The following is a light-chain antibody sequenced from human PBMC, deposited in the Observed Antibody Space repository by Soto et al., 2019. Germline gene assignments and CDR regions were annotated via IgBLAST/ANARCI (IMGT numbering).Light chain of an antibody. CDR1: QSISSW. V-gene: IGKV1-5*01. CDR3: QQYNSYRWT. CDR2: DAS. Sequence: DIQMTQSPSTLSASVGDRVTITCRASQSISSWLAWYQQKPGKAPKILIYDASSLESGVPSRFSGSGSGTEFTLTISSLQPYDFATYYCQQYNSYRWTFGQGTKVEIK. J-gene: IGKJ1*01.